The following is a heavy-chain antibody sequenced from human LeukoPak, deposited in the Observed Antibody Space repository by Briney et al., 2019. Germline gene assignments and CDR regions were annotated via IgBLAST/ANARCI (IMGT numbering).Heavy chain of an antibody. D-gene: IGHD1-1*01. CDR2: INEDGGDK. CDR3: ARGGSWTMAV. CDR1: GFTFSSGW. Sequence: GGSLRLSCAASGFTFSSGWMNWVRQAPGKGLEWVANINEDGGDKLYVDSVKGRFTISRDNAKNSVYLQMNSLRSDDTAVYYCARGGSWTMAVWSQGTTVTV. J-gene: IGHJ6*02. V-gene: IGHV3-7*05.